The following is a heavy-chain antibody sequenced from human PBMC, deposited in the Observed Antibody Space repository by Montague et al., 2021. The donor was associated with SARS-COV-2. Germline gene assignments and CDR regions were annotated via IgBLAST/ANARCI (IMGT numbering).Heavy chain of an antibody. V-gene: IGHV4-34*01. J-gene: IGHJ5*01. CDR1: GGSFSDDY. D-gene: IGHD3-10*01. CDR3: ARGGIRIGMNRGVRSRPFDS. CDR2: VYHSGST. Sequence: SETLSLTCAVSGGSFSDDYWGWIRQSPGKGLEWIGEVYHSGSTTYNPSVRSRVLISIDTSRSQISLNLRSVTAADTAVYYCARGGIRIGMNRGVRSRPFDSWGQGTLVTVSS.